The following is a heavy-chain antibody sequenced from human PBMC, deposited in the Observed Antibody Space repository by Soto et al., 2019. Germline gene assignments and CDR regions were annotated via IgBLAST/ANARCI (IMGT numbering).Heavy chain of an antibody. CDR2: IYYSGST. V-gene: IGHV4-59*01. CDR1: GGSISSYY. J-gene: IGHJ4*02. Sequence: QVQLQESGPGLVKPSETLSLTCTVSGGSISSYYWSWIRQPPGKGLERIGYIYYSGSTNYNPSLKSRVTISVDTSKNQFSLKLSSVTAADTAVYYCAREGLTGTLDYWGQGTLVTVSS. CDR3: AREGLTGTLDY. D-gene: IGHD1-20*01.